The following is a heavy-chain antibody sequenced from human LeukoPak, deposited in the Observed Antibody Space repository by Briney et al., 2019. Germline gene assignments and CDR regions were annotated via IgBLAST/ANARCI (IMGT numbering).Heavy chain of an antibody. CDR3: ARLKKGFTLDY. V-gene: IGHV4-61*02. J-gene: IGHJ4*02. Sequence: SETLSLTCTVSGGSISSGSYYWSWIRQPAGKGLEWIGRIYTSGSTNYNPSLKSRVTISVDTSKNQFSLKLSSVTAADTAVYYCARLKKGFTLDYWGQGTLVTVSS. CDR1: GGSISSGSYY. CDR2: IYTSGST.